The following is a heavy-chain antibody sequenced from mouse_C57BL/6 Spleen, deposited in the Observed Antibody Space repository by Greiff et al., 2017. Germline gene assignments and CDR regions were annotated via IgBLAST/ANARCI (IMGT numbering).Heavy chain of an antibody. V-gene: IGHV1-15*01. D-gene: IGHD2-1*01. CDR2: IDPETGGT. Sequence: VQVVESGAELVRPGASVTLSCKASGYTFTDYEMHWVKQTPVHGLEWIGAIDPETGGTAYNQKFKGKAILTADKSSSTAYMELRSLTSEDSAVYYCTRTGIYYGNYGFAYWGQGTLVTVSA. CDR3: TRTGIYYGNYGFAY. CDR1: GYTFTDYE. J-gene: IGHJ3*01.